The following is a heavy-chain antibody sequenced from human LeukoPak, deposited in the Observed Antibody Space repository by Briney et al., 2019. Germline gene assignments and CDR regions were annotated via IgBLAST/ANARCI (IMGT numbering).Heavy chain of an antibody. V-gene: IGHV3-23*01. D-gene: IGHD1-1*01. J-gene: IGHJ4*02. CDR2: VSASGGRT. CDR3: APGYVLELDY. CDR1: GFSFSTYG. Sequence: GGSLRLSCAASGFSFSTYGMSWVRQTPERGLEWVSRVSASGGRTYYADSVKGRFTISRDNSKNTLYLQMNSLRAEDTAVYYCAPGYVLELDYWGQGTLVTVSS.